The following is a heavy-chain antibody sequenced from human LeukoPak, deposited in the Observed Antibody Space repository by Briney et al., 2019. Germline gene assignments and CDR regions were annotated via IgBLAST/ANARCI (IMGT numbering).Heavy chain of an antibody. CDR3: ARRSGPYDFWSGYYYYYYGMDV. Sequence: SETLSLTCTVSGGSISSGGYYWSWIRQHPGKGLEWIGYIYYSGSTYYNPSLKSRVTISVDTSKNQFSLKLSSVTAADTAVYYCARRSGPYDFWSGYYYYYYGMDVWGQGTTVTVSS. D-gene: IGHD3-3*01. CDR2: IYYSGST. CDR1: GGSISSGGYY. J-gene: IGHJ6*02. V-gene: IGHV4-31*03.